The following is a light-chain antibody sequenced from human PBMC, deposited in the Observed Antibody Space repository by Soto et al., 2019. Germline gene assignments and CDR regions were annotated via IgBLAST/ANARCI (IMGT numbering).Light chain of an antibody. CDR1: SSDVGGYIY. V-gene: IGLV2-14*03. J-gene: IGLJ1*01. Sequence: QSALTQPASVSGSPGQSITISCTGTSSDVGGYIYVSWYQQHPGKAPNFLIYEVSNRASGVSNRFSGSKSGNTASLTISGFQAEDEAEYYCCSYTSSCTLYVFGTGTKLTVL. CDR3: CSYTSSCTLYV. CDR2: EVS.